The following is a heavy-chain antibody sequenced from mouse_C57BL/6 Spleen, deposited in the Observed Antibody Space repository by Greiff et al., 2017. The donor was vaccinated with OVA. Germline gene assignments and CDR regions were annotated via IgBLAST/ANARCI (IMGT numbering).Heavy chain of an antibody. CDR3: AAAPYGNYFAWFAY. V-gene: IGHV1-18*01. J-gene: IGHJ3*01. CDR2: INPNNGGT. D-gene: IGHD2-1*01. Sequence: VQLQQSGPELVKPGASVKIPCKASGYTFTDYNMDWVKQSHGKSLEWIGDINPNNGGTIYNQKFKGKATLTVVKSSSTAYMELRSLTSEDTAVYYCAAAPYGNYFAWFAYWGQGTLVTVSA. CDR1: GYTFTDYN.